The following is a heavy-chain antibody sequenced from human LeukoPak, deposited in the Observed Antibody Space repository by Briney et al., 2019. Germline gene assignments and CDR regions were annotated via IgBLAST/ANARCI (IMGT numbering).Heavy chain of an antibody. CDR1: GFSLSTSGMR. CDR2: IDWDDDK. Sequence: SGPALVKPTQTLTLTCTFSGFSLSTSGMRVSWIRQPPGKALEWLARIDWDDDKFYSTSLKTRLTISKDTSKNQVVLTMTNMDPVDTATYYCAQIDDNKSSDAFDIWGQGTMVTVSS. CDR3: AQIDDNKSSDAFDI. J-gene: IGHJ3*02. D-gene: IGHD1-1*01. V-gene: IGHV2-70*04.